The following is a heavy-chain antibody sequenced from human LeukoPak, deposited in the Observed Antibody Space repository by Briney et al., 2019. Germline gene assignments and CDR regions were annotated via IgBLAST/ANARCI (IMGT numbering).Heavy chain of an antibody. D-gene: IGHD6-13*01. Sequence: ASVKVSCKASGYTFTSYAMHWVRQAPGQRLEWMGWIYAGNGNTKYSQKFQGRVTITRDTSASTAYMELSSLRSEDTAVYYCARDGAAAGSGYMDVWGKGTTVTVSS. CDR1: GYTFTSYA. CDR2: IYAGNGNT. J-gene: IGHJ6*03. V-gene: IGHV1-3*01. CDR3: ARDGAAAGSGYMDV.